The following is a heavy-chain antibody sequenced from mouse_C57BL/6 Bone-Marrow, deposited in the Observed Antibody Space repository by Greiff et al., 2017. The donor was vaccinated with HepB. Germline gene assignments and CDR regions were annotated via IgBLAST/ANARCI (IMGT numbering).Heavy chain of an antibody. Sequence: VKLMESGPGLVAPSQRLSIPCTVSGFSLTSYAISWVRQPPGKGLEWLGVIWTGGGTNYNSALKSRLSISKDNSKSQVFLKMNSLQTDDTARYYCARRGVLRDYYAMDYWGQGTSVTVSS. CDR3: ARRGVLRDYYAMDY. V-gene: IGHV2-9-1*01. CDR2: IWTGGGT. J-gene: IGHJ4*01. D-gene: IGHD1-1*01. CDR1: GFSLTSYA.